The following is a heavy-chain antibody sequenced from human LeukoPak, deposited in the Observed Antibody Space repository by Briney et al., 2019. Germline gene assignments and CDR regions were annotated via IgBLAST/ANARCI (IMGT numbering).Heavy chain of an antibody. CDR1: GGTFSSYA. D-gene: IGHD4-17*01. CDR3: ARDQEFYGDYLGWFDP. J-gene: IGHJ5*02. CDR2: IIPIFGTA. Sequence: GASVKVSCTASGGTFSSYAISWVRQAPGQGLERMGGIIPIFGTANYAQKFQGRVTITADESTSTAYMELSSLRSENTAVYYCARDQEFYGDYLGWFDPWGQGTLVTVSS. V-gene: IGHV1-69*01.